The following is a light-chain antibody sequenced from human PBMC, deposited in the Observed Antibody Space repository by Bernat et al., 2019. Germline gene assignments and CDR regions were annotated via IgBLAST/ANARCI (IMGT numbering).Light chain of an antibody. V-gene: IGKV3-20*01. CDR3: QQYGRSPFT. CDR1: KSVSSSN. CDR2: AAS. J-gene: IGKJ3*01. Sequence: EIVLTQSPGTLSLSPGERAILSCRASKSVSSSNLACCQQKPGQAPRLPIYAASNQATGIPGRFSGSGSGTDFTLTISRLEPEDFAVYYCQQYGRSPFTFGPGTKVDHK.